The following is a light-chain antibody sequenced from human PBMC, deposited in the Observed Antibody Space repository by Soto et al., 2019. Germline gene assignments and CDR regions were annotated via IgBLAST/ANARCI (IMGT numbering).Light chain of an antibody. CDR1: QDINRW. CDR3: QQYNTYPWT. CDR2: NAD. V-gene: IGKV1-5*01. Sequence: DIQMTQSPSTLSASVGDRVTITCRASQDINRWLAWYQQKPGKAPKILIYNADTLQSGVPSRFSGSGSGTDFTLTISRLHPDDFATYYCQQYNTYPWTFGQGTKVDI. J-gene: IGKJ1*01.